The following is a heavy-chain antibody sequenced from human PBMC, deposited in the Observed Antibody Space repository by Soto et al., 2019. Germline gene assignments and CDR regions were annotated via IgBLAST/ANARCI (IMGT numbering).Heavy chain of an antibody. J-gene: IGHJ5*02. Sequence: SETLSLTCTVSGGSINDDTYYWVWIRQPPGKGLEWIGSIYYSATSSYNTSLKSRVTMSVDTSKKQLSLRLRSVTAADTAVYYCARLHCDSPNCVPLDPWGQGTRVTVS. CDR1: GGSINDDTYY. V-gene: IGHV4-39*01. CDR3: ARLHCDSPNCVPLDP. CDR2: IYYSATS. D-gene: IGHD2-2*01.